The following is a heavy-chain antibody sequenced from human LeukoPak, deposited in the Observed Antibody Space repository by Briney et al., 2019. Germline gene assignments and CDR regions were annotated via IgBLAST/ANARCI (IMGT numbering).Heavy chain of an antibody. CDR2: TYYRSKWFN. CDR3: ARRLRTNGLDAFDI. V-gene: IGHV6-1*01. CDR1: GDSVSGNSAA. J-gene: IGHJ3*02. Sequence: SQTLSLTCAISGDSVSGNSAAWNWIRQSPSRGLEWLGRTYYRSKWFNDYAVSVESRITINTDTSKNHFSLQLNSVTPEDTAVYYRARRLRTNGLDAFDIWGQGTMVTVSS. D-gene: IGHD2-8*01.